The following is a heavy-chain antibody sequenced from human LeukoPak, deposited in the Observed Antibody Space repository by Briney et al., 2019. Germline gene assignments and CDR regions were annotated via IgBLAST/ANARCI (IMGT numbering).Heavy chain of an antibody. Sequence: PGGSLRLSCAAYAFTFSSYAMSWVRQAPGKGLEWVSAICPSGASTYYTDSVKGRFTISRDNSKNTLYLQMNSLRAEDTAVYYCAKKGGTSGFFDSWGQGTLVTVSS. CDR1: AFTFSSYA. CDR3: AKKGGTSGFFDS. V-gene: IGHV3-23*01. J-gene: IGHJ4*02. CDR2: ICPSGAST. D-gene: IGHD4-23*01.